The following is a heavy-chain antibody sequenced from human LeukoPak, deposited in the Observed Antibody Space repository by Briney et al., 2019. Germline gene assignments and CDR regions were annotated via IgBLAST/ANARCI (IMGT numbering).Heavy chain of an antibody. D-gene: IGHD2-2*01. V-gene: IGHV4-4*02. Sequence: ETLSLTCAVSGGSISSRDWWSWVRRPPGKGLEWIGEIYHGGNTNYNPSLKSRVAISIDKSKNQFSLKLSSVTAADTAVYYCARASIVVPATGWFDPWGQGTLVTVSS. CDR3: ARASIVVPATGWFDP. CDR2: IYHGGNT. J-gene: IGHJ5*02. CDR1: GGSISSRDW.